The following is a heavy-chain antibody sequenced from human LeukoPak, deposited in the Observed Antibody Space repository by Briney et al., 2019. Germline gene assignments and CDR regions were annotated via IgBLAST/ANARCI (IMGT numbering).Heavy chain of an antibody. J-gene: IGHJ4*02. CDR3: ARGGGYSYGPLDY. D-gene: IGHD5-18*01. V-gene: IGHV3-74*01. CDR2: LNSDGSST. Sequence: GGSLRLSCAASGFTFSSYWMHWVRQAPGKGLVWVSRLNSDGSSTNYADSVKGRFTISRDNAKNTLYVQMNSLRAEDTAVYYCARGGGYSYGPLDYWGQGTLVTVSS. CDR1: GFTFSSYW.